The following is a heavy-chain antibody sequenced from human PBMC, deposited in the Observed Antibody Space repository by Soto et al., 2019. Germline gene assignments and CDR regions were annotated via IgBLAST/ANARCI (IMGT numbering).Heavy chain of an antibody. V-gene: IGHV5-51*01. CDR2: IYPGDSDT. CDR3: ARYCSGGSCYSGRPVMDGYYYYGMVF. CDR1: GYSFTSYW. Sequence: PGESLKISCKGSGYSFTSYWIGWVRQMPGKGLEWMGIIYPGDSDTRYSPSFQGQVTISADKSISTAYLQWSSLKASDTAMYYCARYCSGGSCYSGRPVMDGYYYYGMVFWGQGTTVNVFS. J-gene: IGHJ6*02. D-gene: IGHD2-15*01.